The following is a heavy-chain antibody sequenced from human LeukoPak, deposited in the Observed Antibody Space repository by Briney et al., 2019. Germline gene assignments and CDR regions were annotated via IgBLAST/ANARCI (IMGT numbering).Heavy chain of an antibody. J-gene: IGHJ5*02. D-gene: IGHD2-2*02. CDR2: INHSGST. Sequence: SETLSLTCAVYGGSFSGYYWSWIRQPPGKGLEWIGEINHSGSTNYNPSLKSRVTISVDTSKNQFSLKLSSVTAADTAVHYCARGRRDCSSTSCYNSGRMMAWFDPWGQGTLVTVSS. CDR1: GGSFSGYY. CDR3: ARGRRDCSSTSCYNSGRMMAWFDP. V-gene: IGHV4-34*01.